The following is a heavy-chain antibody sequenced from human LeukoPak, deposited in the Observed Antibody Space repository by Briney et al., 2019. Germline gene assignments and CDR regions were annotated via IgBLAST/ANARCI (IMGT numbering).Heavy chain of an antibody. D-gene: IGHD3-22*01. J-gene: IGHJ5*02. CDR3: ARDYYDSSGYYSIDP. Sequence: ASVKVSCKASGYTFTGYYMHWVRQAPGQGLEWMGWINPSSGGTNYAQKFQGRVTMTRDTSISTAYMELSRLRSDDTAVYYCARDYYDSSGYYSIDPWGQGTLVTVSS. CDR2: INPSSGGT. V-gene: IGHV1-2*02. CDR1: GYTFTGYY.